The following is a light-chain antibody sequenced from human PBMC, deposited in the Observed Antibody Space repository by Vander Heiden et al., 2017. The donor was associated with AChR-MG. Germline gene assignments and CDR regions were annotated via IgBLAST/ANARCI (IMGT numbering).Light chain of an antibody. Sequence: TVVTQEPSQTVSPGGTVTLPCPYTTGAVSSGYYPNWFQQKPGQVPRALIYNTVSKHSWTPARFSGSLLGGKAALTLSGVQPEDEADYYCLLYYDGFQVFGGGTKLTVL. V-gene: IGLV7-43*01. CDR3: LLYYDGFQV. J-gene: IGLJ3*02. CDR2: NTV. CDR1: TGAVSSGYY.